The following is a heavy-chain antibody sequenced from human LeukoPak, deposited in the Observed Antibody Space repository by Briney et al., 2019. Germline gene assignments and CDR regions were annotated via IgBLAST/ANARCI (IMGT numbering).Heavy chain of an antibody. CDR1: GFTVSSNY. V-gene: IGHV3-53*01. CDR2: IYSGGST. J-gene: IGHJ4*02. CDR3: AKDPNRGYSYGYFDY. D-gene: IGHD5-18*01. Sequence: PGGSLRLSCAASGFTVSSNYMSWVRQAPGKGLEWVSVIYSGGSTYYADSVKGRFTISRDNSKNTLYLQMNSLRAEDTAVYYCAKDPNRGYSYGYFDYWGQGTLVTVSS.